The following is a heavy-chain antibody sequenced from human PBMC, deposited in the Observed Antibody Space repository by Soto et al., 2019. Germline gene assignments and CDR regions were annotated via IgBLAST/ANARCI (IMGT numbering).Heavy chain of an antibody. J-gene: IGHJ4*02. CDR3: ARGVHYDSSGYYYFY. CDR2: IIPLFGTA. CDR1: GFTFSTYA. V-gene: IGHV1-69*01. Sequence: VQLLESGGGLVQPGGSLRLSCAASGFTFSTYAIDWVRQAPGQGLEWMGGIIPLFGTAKYAQNFQGRITITADESTNTAYMELRSLRSQDTAVYYCARGVHYDSSGYYYFYWGQGTLVTVSS. D-gene: IGHD3-22*01.